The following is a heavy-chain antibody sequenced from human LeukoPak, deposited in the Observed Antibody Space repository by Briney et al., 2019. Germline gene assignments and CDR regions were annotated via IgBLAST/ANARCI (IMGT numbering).Heavy chain of an antibody. CDR3: ARAMGTAMVTGGYYFDY. D-gene: IGHD5-18*01. Sequence: ASVKVSCKASGYTFTSYYMDWVRQAPGQGLEWMGIINPSGGSTSYAQKFQGRVTMTRDTSTSTVYMELSSLRSEDTAVYYCARAMGTAMVTGGYYFDYWGQGTLVTVSS. CDR1: GYTFTSYY. V-gene: IGHV1-46*01. J-gene: IGHJ4*02. CDR2: INPSGGST.